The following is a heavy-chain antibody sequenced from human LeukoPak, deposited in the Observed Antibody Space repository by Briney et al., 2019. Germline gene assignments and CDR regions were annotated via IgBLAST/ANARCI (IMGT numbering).Heavy chain of an antibody. CDR2: IWYDGSQK. V-gene: IGHV3-33*01. J-gene: IGHJ4*02. Sequence: PGRSLRLSCAVSGFTFTSYGMHWVRQGPGKGLEWVAGIWYDGSQKYYADSVKGRFTISRDNSKNTLYLQMSSLRAEDTAVYYCVRDQRGGSSGYYDSWGQGTLVTVSS. CDR3: VRDQRGGSSGYYDS. CDR1: GFTFTSYG. D-gene: IGHD3-22*01.